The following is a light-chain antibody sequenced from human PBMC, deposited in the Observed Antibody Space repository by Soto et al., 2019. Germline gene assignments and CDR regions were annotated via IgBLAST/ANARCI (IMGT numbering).Light chain of an antibody. CDR2: DTS. Sequence: EFVLTQSPGTLSLSPGERATLSCRDSQSLTNSFIAWYQQSPGQAPRLXIYDTSSRASGIPERFSGSGSGTEFTLTISRLETEDVEVFYCQQYGTSEIIFGQGTRLEIK. J-gene: IGKJ5*01. V-gene: IGKV3-20*01. CDR3: QQYGTSEII. CDR1: QSLTNSF.